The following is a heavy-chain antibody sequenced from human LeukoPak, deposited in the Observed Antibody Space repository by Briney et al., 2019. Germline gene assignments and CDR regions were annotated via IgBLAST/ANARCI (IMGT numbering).Heavy chain of an antibody. Sequence: GASVKVSCKASGYTFTSYGISWVRQAPGQGLEWMGWISAYNGNTNYAQKLQGRATMTTDTSTSTAYMELRSLRSDDTAVYYCARTITFGGVIAKAPNWFDPWGQGTLVTVSS. J-gene: IGHJ5*02. CDR1: GYTFTSYG. CDR3: ARTITFGGVIAKAPNWFDP. V-gene: IGHV1-18*01. CDR2: ISAYNGNT. D-gene: IGHD3-16*02.